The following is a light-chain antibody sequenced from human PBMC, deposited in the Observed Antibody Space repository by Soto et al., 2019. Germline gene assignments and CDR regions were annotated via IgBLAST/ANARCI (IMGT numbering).Light chain of an antibody. J-gene: IGKJ1*01. CDR1: QSVSSSY. CDR3: QLYGSSART. V-gene: IGKV3-20*01. CDR2: GAS. Sequence: EIVLTQSPGTLSLSPGERATLSCRASQSVSSSYLAWYQQKPGQAPRLLIYGASSRATGIPDRFSGSGSGTDFTLTICRLGPEDCAVYYCQLYGSSARTFGQGTMVEIK.